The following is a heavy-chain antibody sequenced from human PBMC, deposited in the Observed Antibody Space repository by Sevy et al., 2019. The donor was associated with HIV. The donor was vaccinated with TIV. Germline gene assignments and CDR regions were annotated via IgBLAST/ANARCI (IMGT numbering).Heavy chain of an antibody. CDR1: GFTFSSYA. Sequence: GGSLRLSCAASGFTFSSYAMSWVRQAPGKGLEWVSAISGSGGSTYYADSVKGRFTISRDNSKNTLYLQMNSLRAEDTAVYYSAKDHVRLVVMVVAATGLDYWGQGTLVTVSS. CDR2: ISGSGGST. D-gene: IGHD2-15*01. CDR3: AKDHVRLVVMVVAATGLDY. V-gene: IGHV3-23*01. J-gene: IGHJ4*02.